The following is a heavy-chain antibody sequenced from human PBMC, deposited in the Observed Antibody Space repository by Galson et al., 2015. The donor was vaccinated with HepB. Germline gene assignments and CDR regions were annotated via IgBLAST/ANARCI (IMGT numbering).Heavy chain of an antibody. Sequence: SVKVSCKASGGTFISYAISWVRQAPGQGLEWMGGFIPIFGTANYAQKFQGRLMITADESTSTAYMELSSLRSEDTAVYYCAIGGNSGYYYYGMDVWGQGATVTVSS. CDR3: AIGGNSGYYYYGMDV. CDR1: GGTFISYA. J-gene: IGHJ6*02. CDR2: FIPIFGTA. V-gene: IGHV1-69*13. D-gene: IGHD4-23*01.